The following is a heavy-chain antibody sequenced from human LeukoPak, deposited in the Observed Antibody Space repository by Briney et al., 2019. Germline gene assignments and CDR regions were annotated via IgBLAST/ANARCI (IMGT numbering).Heavy chain of an antibody. J-gene: IGHJ3*02. CDR1: GFTFSSYS. Sequence: GGSLRLSCAASGFTFSSYSMNWVRQTPGKGLEWVSSIGSSSSHIYYADSVKGRFTISRDNAKNSLYLQMNSLRAEDTAVYYCGRVGSGGTREDTPDIWGQGTMVTVSS. CDR2: IGSSSSHI. D-gene: IGHD1-26*01. CDR3: GRVGSGGTREDTPDI. V-gene: IGHV3-21*01.